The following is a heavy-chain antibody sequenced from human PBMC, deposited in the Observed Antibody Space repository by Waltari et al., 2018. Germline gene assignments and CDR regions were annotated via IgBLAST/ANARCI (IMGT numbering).Heavy chain of an antibody. Sequence: EVQLVESGGGLVQPGGSLRLSCAASGFTFTGYWMSWVRQAPGKGLEWVAKIKQDGSEKYYLESLKGRFTISRDNAKNSLYLQMNSLRAEDTAVYYCARTLRDFYSSGWMYYFDYWGRGALVTVSS. D-gene: IGHD6-19*01. CDR2: IKQDGSEK. CDR1: GFTFTGYW. J-gene: IGHJ4*02. V-gene: IGHV3-7*01. CDR3: ARTLRDFYSSGWMYYFDY.